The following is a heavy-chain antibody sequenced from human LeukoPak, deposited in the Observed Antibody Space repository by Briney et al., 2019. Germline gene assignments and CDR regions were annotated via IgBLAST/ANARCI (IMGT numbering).Heavy chain of an antibody. Sequence: ASVKVSCKASGYTFTNYYMHWVRQAPGQGLEWMGIINPSGGSTTYAQKFQGRVTMTRDTSTSTVYMELSSLRSEDTAVYYCAIAGSVYCGGDCFFDYWGQGTLVTVSS. D-gene: IGHD2-21*02. CDR2: INPSGGST. CDR1: GYTFTNYY. CDR3: AIAGSVYCGGDCFFDY. V-gene: IGHV1-46*01. J-gene: IGHJ4*02.